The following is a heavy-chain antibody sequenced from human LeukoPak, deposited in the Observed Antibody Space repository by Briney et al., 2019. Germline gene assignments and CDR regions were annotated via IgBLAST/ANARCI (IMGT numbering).Heavy chain of an antibody. CDR2: ISAYNGNT. CDR3: AREPHYYDSSGSNDAFDI. CDR1: GYTFTSYG. J-gene: IGHJ3*02. Sequence: ASVKVSCKASGYTFTSYGIIWVRQAPGQGLEWMGWISAYNGNTNYAQKLQGRVTMTTDTSTSTAYMELRSLRSDDTAVYYCAREPHYYDSSGSNDAFDIWGQGTMVTVSS. V-gene: IGHV1-18*01. D-gene: IGHD3-22*01.